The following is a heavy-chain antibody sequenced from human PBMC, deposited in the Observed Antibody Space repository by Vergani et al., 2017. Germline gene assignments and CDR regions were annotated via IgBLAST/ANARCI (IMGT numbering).Heavy chain of an antibody. CDR1: GFTFSSYW. Sequence: VQLVESGGGLVQPGGSLRLSCAASGFTFSSYWMHWVRQAPGKGLEWVTFIRYDGSNTYYADSVKGRFTISRDNSKNTLFLQMNSLRPEDTAVYYCARDTVTGSRYFDYWGQGTLVTVSS. V-gene: IGHV3-30*02. D-gene: IGHD6-19*01. CDR2: IRYDGSNT. J-gene: IGHJ4*02. CDR3: ARDTVTGSRYFDY.